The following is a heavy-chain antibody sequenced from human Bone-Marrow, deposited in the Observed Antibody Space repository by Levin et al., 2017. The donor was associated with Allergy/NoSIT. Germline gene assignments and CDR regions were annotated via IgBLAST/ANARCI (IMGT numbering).Heavy chain of an antibody. J-gene: IGHJ4*02. CDR3: APHGAAADY. D-gene: IGHD6-13*01. CDR1: GFTFSRHW. Sequence: PGGSLRLSCAASGFTFSRHWMSWVRQAPGKGLERVATANQDGSEKYYVDSVKGRFTISRDNAKSSLYLQMNSLRAEDTAVYYCAPHGAAADYWGQGTLVTVSS. V-gene: IGHV3-7*01. CDR2: ANQDGSEK.